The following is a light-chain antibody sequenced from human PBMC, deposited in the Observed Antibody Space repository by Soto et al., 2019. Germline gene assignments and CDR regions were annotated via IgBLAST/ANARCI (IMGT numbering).Light chain of an antibody. J-gene: IGLJ1*01. V-gene: IGLV2-23*02. CDR1: SSNVGSYKL. CDR2: EVN. CDR3: CSYTSDSSYV. Sequence: QSVLTQPASVSGSPGQSITISCTGTSSNVGSYKLVSWYQQHPGKAPKLMIFEVNKRPSGVSNRFSGSKSGNTASLTISGLKVEDEADYYCCSYTSDSSYVFGSGTKVTVL.